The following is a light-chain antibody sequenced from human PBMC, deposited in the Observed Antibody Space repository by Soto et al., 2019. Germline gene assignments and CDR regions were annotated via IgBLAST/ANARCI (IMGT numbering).Light chain of an antibody. V-gene: IGKV1-39*01. CDR3: QQTYATPPT. Sequence: DIQMTQSPSSLSASVGDRVILTCRASQTIRTSLNWYQQKPGKAPKLLIYAASTLHSGVPSRFSGSGSGTDFTLSISNLQPEDFATYFCQQTYATPPTFGQGTNVDIK. CDR2: AAS. J-gene: IGKJ1*01. CDR1: QTIRTS.